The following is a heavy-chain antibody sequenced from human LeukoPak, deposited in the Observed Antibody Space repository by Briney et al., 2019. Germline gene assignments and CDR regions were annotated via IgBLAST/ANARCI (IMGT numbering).Heavy chain of an antibody. CDR2: IYYRGST. Sequence: PSETLSLTCTVSGGSISSGRYYWSWIRQPPGKGLEWIGYIYYRGSTNYNPSLKSRVTISVDTSKNQFSLKLSSVTAADTAIYYCARAAGSGWSYFDYWGQGTLVTVSS. V-gene: IGHV4-61*01. CDR3: ARAAGSGWSYFDY. J-gene: IGHJ4*02. CDR1: GGSISSGRYY. D-gene: IGHD6-19*01.